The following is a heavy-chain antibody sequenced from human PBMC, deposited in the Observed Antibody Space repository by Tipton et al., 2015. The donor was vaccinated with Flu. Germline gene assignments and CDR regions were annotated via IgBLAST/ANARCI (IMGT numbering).Heavy chain of an antibody. CDR2: IYYSGST. CDR1: GGSISSSSYY. V-gene: IGHV4-39*07. J-gene: IGHJ4*02. D-gene: IGHD3-22*01. CDR3: ARLRANYYDSSGYSDY. Sequence: LRLSCTASGGSISSSSYYWGWIRQPPGKGLEWIGSIYYSGSTYYNPSLKSRVTISVDTSKNQFSLKLSSVTAADTAVYYCARLRANYYDSSGYSDYWGQGTLVTVSS.